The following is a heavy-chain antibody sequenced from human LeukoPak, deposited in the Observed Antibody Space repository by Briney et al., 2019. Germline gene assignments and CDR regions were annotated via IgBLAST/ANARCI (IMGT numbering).Heavy chain of an antibody. J-gene: IGHJ3*02. CDR1: GGSISSYY. CDR2: IYYSGST. D-gene: IGHD6-13*01. CDR3: ARDSRGTDAFDI. V-gene: IGHV4-59*01. Sequence: SETLSFTCTVSGGSISSYYWSWIRQPPGKGLEWIGYIYYSGSTNYNPSLKSRVTISVDTSKNQFSLKLSSVTAADTAVYYCARDSRGTDAFDIWGQGTMVTVSS.